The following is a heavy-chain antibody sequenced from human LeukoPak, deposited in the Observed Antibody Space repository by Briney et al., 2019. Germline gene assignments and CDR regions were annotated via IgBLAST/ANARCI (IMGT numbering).Heavy chain of an antibody. CDR3: ARSRGIVGANDAFEI. V-gene: IGHV3-48*03. CDR2: ISSRASAV. D-gene: IGHD1-26*01. J-gene: IGHJ3*02. CDR1: GFTFSSYD. Sequence: PGGSLRLSCAASGFTFSSYDMNWVRQAPGKGLEWVSYISSRASAVYYADSVKGRFTISRDNAKNSLYLQMNSLRAEDTAVYYCARSRGIVGANDAFEIWGQGTMVTVSS.